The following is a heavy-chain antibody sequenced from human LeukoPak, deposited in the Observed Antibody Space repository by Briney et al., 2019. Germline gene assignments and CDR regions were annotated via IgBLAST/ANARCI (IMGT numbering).Heavy chain of an antibody. D-gene: IGHD2-15*01. CDR1: GGSISSYY. V-gene: IGHV4-4*09. CDR2: IYATGNT. Sequence: SETLSLTCTVSGGSISSYYWSWIRQPPGKGLEWVGYIYATGNTNYNPSLQSRVTISVDTSKNQFSLKLTSVTGADTALYYCVRHSSVVRGWFDPWGQGTLVTVSS. CDR3: VRHSSVVRGWFDP. J-gene: IGHJ5*02.